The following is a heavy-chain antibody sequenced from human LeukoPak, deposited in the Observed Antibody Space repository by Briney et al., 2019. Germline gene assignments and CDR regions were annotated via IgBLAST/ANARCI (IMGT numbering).Heavy chain of an antibody. CDR3: ARDSSYCSSTSCFGALFDY. Sequence: PGGSLRLSCAASGFTFSRYGMHWVRQAPGKGLEWVAVIWNDGSKKYYSDSVKGRFTISRDDSKNTLYLQMNSLRAEHTAVYYCARDSSYCSSTSCFGALFDYWGQGTLVTVSS. V-gene: IGHV3-33*01. J-gene: IGHJ4*02. CDR1: GFTFSRYG. D-gene: IGHD2-2*01. CDR2: IWNDGSKK.